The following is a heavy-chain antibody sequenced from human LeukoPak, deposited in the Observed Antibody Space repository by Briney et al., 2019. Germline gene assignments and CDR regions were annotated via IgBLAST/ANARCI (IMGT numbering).Heavy chain of an antibody. V-gene: IGHV3-30*02. Sequence: GGSLRLSCAASGFTFSSYSMNWVRQAPGKGLEWVAVIHNDGTMGQYADSVKGRFTISKDFSRNTLHLQMHSLRDDDTAVYYCAKEGDEFRGYLDVWGKGTTVTVSS. D-gene: IGHD5-12*01. CDR2: IHNDGTMG. CDR1: GFTFSSYS. CDR3: AKEGDEFRGYLDV. J-gene: IGHJ6*04.